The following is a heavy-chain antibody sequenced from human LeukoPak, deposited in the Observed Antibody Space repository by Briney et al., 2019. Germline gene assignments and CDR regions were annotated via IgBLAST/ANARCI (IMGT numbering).Heavy chain of an antibody. CDR2: MNPNSGNT. Sequence: GASAKVSCKASGYTFTGYYMHWVRQATGQELEWMGWMNPNSGNTAYAQKFQGRVTITRNASISTAYMELSSLRSEDTAIYYCAREDYYDSGSSDYWGQGTLVTVSS. J-gene: IGHJ4*02. D-gene: IGHD3-22*01. V-gene: IGHV1-8*03. CDR3: AREDYYDSGSSDY. CDR1: GYTFTGYY.